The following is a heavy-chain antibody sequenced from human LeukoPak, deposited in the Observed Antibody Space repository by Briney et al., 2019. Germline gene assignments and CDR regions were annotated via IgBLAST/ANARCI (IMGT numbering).Heavy chain of an antibody. CDR3: AVSRGYSYGSYYYYGMDV. Sequence: GESLKISCKGSGYSFTSYWIGWVRQMPGKGLEWMGIIYPGDSDTRYSPSFQGQVTIPADKSISTAYLQWSSLKASDTAMYYCAVSRGYSYGSYYYYGMDVWGQGTTVTVSS. D-gene: IGHD5-18*01. CDR2: IYPGDSDT. J-gene: IGHJ6*02. CDR1: GYSFTSYW. V-gene: IGHV5-51*01.